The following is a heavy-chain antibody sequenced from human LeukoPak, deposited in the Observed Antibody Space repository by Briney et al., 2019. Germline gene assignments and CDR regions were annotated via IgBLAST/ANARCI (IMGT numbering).Heavy chain of an antibody. V-gene: IGHV1-69*04. J-gene: IGHJ4*02. CDR2: IIPILGIA. CDR1: GGTFSSYA. Sequence: ASVKVSCKASGGTFSSYAISWVRQAPGQGLEWMGRIIPILGIANYAQKFQGRVTITADKSTSTAYMELSSLRSEDTAAYYCARDSGSLDYWGQGTLVTVSS. CDR3: ARDSGSLDY. D-gene: IGHD1-26*01.